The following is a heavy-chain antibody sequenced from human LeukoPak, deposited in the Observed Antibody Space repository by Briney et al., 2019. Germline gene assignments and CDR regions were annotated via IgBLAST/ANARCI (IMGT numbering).Heavy chain of an antibody. CDR3: ARVWSRGGGPGSSADY. V-gene: IGHV4-38-2*02. CDR2: IYHSGST. D-gene: IGHD1-26*01. Sequence: SETLSLTCTVSGYSISSGYYWGWIRQPPGKGLEWIGSIYHSGSTYYSPSLKSRVTISVDTSKNQFSLKLSSVTAADTAVYYCARVWSRGGGPGSSADYWGQGTLVTVSS. J-gene: IGHJ4*02. CDR1: GYSISSGYY.